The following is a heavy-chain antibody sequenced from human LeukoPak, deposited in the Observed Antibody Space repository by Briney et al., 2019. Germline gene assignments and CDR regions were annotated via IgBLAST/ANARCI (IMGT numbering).Heavy chain of an antibody. V-gene: IGHV1-18*01. Sequence: GASVKVSCKASGYTFTSYAINWVRQAPGQGLEWMGWISAYNGNTNYAQKVQGRVTMTTDASTSTAYMELSSLRSEDTAVYYCAREFVDTAMDYYFDYWGQGTLVTVSS. J-gene: IGHJ4*02. CDR1: GYTFTSYA. D-gene: IGHD5-18*01. CDR3: AREFVDTAMDYYFDY. CDR2: ISAYNGNT.